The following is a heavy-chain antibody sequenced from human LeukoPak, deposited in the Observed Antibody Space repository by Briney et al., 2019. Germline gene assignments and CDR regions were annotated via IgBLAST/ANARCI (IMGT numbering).Heavy chain of an antibody. CDR3: GAARQYVGAFDI. J-gene: IGHJ3*02. D-gene: IGHD3-16*01. Sequence: PGGSLRLSCAASGFTVSSYEFYWVRQAPGKGLEWVSYISSDGTTIKYAGSVKGRFTISRDDAKRSLYLQMNGLRADDMAIYYCGAARQYVGAFDIWGQGTVVTVSS. V-gene: IGHV3-48*03. CDR2: ISSDGTTI. CDR1: GFTVSSYE.